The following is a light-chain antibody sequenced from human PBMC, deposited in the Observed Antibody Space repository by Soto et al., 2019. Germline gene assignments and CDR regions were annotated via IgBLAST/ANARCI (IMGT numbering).Light chain of an antibody. V-gene: IGLV2-14*01. CDR1: SSDVGAYRY. CDR2: EVS. J-gene: IGLJ2*01. CDR3: SSYTISGTLI. Sequence: QSVLTQPASVSGSPGQSITISCTGTSSDVGAYRYVSWFQLHPGKVPKLMIYEVSNRPSGVSYRFSGSKSGNTASLIISGLRADDEADYYCSSYTISGTLIFGGGTKLTVL.